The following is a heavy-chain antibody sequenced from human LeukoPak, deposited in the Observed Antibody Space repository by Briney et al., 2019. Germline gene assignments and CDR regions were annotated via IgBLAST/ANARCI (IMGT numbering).Heavy chain of an antibody. CDR2: MYNSGST. CDR3: ARHVYGRHQLQAYHFDY. CDR1: GYSISSGHY. D-gene: IGHD2-2*01. J-gene: IGHJ4*02. Sequence: PSETLSLTCDVSGYSISSGHYWGWIRQSPGKGLEWIASMYNSGSTYFKSPLKSRVTISLDTPKNQFSLTLNSVTAADTAVYYCARHVYGRHQLQAYHFDYWGQGILVTVSS. V-gene: IGHV4-38-2*01.